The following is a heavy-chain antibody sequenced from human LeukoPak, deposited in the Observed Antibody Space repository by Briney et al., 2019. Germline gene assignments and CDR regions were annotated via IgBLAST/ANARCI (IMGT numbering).Heavy chain of an antibody. CDR2: ITHTGFT. D-gene: IGHD4-4*01. J-gene: IGHJ4*02. CDR1: GGSFSDYY. Sequence: SETLSLTCAVYGGSFSDYYWRWIRQPPGKGLEWIGEITHTGFTNYNPSLESRVVISVDTHRNQFSLKARSVAAADTAVYYCASRHIYSNYVDYWGQGTLVTVSS. CDR3: ASRHIYSNYVDY. V-gene: IGHV4-34*01.